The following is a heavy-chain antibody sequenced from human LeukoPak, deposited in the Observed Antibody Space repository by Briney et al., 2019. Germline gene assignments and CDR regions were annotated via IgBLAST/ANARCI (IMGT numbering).Heavy chain of an antibody. J-gene: IGHJ5*02. Sequence: ASVKVSCKASGYTFTTYYMHWVRQAPGQGLEWMGIIDPSGGSTSYAQKFQGRVTMTRDTSTSTVYMELSSLRSDDTAVYYCAKGGRPFCGGDCSAHDYFDPWGQGTLVTVSS. CDR1: GYTFTTYY. CDR3: AKGGRPFCGGDCSAHDYFDP. V-gene: IGHV1-46*01. D-gene: IGHD2-21*02. CDR2: IDPSGGST.